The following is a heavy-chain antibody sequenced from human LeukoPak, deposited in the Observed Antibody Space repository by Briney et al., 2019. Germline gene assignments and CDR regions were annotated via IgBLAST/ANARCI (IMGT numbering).Heavy chain of an antibody. J-gene: IGHJ6*02. CDR1: GFTFSSYE. CDR3: ARCSLFSGGYLSPRYYYYYGMDV. D-gene: IGHD5-12*01. CDR2: ISSSGSTI. V-gene: IGHV3-48*03. Sequence: GGSLRLSCAASGFTFSSYEMNWVRQAPGKGLEWVSYISSSGSTIYYADSVKGRFTISRDNAKNSLYPQMNSLRAEDTAVYYCARCSLFSGGYLSPRYYYYYGMDVWGQGTTVTVSS.